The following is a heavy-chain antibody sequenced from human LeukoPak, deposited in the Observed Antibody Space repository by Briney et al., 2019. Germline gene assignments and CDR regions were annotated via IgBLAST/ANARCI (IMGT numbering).Heavy chain of an antibody. CDR3: ARPPVGGSSGYDAFDI. J-gene: IGHJ3*02. D-gene: IGHD3-22*01. CDR1: GYTFTGYY. CDR2: INPSSGGT. Sequence: ASVKVSCKASGYTFTGYYMHWVRQAPGQGLEWMGRINPSSGGTNYAQKFQGRVTMTRDTSISTAYMELSRLRYDDTAVYYCARPPVGGSSGYDAFDIWGQGTMVTVSS. V-gene: IGHV1-2*06.